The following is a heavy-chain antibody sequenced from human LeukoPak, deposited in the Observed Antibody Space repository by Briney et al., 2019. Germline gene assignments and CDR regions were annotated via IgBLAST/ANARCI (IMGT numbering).Heavy chain of an antibody. D-gene: IGHD3-10*01. V-gene: IGHV3-48*01. Sequence: GGSLRLSCAASGFTFSTFSMNWIRKAPGKGLEWISYRSNDIIRYADSVKGGFIISRDNAKNSLYLQMNSLRAEDTAVYYCARDLSWSFDYWGQGTLVTVSS. CDR2: RSNDII. CDR3: ARDLSWSFDY. J-gene: IGHJ4*02. CDR1: GFTFSTFS.